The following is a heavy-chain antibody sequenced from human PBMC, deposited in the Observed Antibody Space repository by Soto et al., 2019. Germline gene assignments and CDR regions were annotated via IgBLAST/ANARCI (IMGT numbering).Heavy chain of an antibody. V-gene: IGHV2-5*02. D-gene: IGHD3-10*01. Sequence: QITLKVSGPTLVKPTQTLTLTCTFSGFSLSTSGVAVGWIRQPPGKALEWLALIYWDDDKRYSPSLKSRLTITKDTSKNQVVLTMTNRDPEDTTTYYCAHRRGYYGSGSYSGMFWFDPWGQGTLVTVSS. J-gene: IGHJ5*02. CDR3: AHRRGYYGSGSYSGMFWFDP. CDR2: IYWDDDK. CDR1: GFSLSTSGVA.